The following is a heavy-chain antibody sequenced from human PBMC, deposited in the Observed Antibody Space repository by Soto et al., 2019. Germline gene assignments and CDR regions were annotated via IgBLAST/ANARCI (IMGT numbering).Heavy chain of an antibody. V-gene: IGHV3-21*01. J-gene: IGHJ6*02. CDR3: ARGPQWELVYGMDF. Sequence: GGSLRLSCAASGFTFSSYSMNWVRQAPGKGLEWVSSISSSSSYIYYADSVKGRFTISRDNAKNSLYLQMNSLRAEDTAVYYCARGPQWELVYGMDFWGQGTTVTVSS. CDR1: GFTFSSYS. CDR2: ISSSSSYI. D-gene: IGHD1-26*01.